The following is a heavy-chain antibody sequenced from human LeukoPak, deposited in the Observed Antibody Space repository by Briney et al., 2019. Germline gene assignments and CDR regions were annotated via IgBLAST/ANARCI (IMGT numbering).Heavy chain of an antibody. Sequence: SETLSLTCAVSGVSMGSCGYSWRWVRLPPGKGLEWFVYFYHSGISSYNPSLKSRVTIPMDRSKNQFSLRLTSVTAADTAVYYCVSAYCGGDCYRSLLANWGEGILVTVSS. CDR2: FYHSGIS. CDR1: GVSMGSCGYS. CDR3: VSAYCGGDCYRSLLAN. J-gene: IGHJ4*02. D-gene: IGHD2-21*02. V-gene: IGHV4-30-2*01.